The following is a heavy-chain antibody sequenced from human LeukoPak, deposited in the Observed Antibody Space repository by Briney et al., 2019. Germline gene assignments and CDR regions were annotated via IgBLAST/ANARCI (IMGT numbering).Heavy chain of an antibody. J-gene: IGHJ5*02. CDR1: GYTLTSYD. CDR3: AIIIGTETPFDP. CDR2: VSPESGNS. V-gene: IGHV1-8*01. Sequence: ASVKVSCKASGYTLTSYDIHWVRQATGQGLEWMGWVSPESGNSGYAQRFQGRVTMTRNTSISTAYMELSSLTSEDTAVYYCAIIIGTETPFDPWGQGTLVTVSS. D-gene: IGHD1-20*01.